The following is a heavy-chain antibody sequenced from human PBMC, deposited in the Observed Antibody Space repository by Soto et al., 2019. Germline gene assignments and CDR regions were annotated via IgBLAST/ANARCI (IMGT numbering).Heavy chain of an antibody. Sequence: QVQLQESGPGPVKPSQTLSLTCTVSGGSISSGDYYWSWIRQPPGKGLEWIGYIYYSGSTYYNPSLKSRVTISVDTSKNQFSLKLSSVTAADTAVYYCARGGDYYDSSGYFDYWGQGTLVTVSS. V-gene: IGHV4-30-4*01. D-gene: IGHD3-22*01. J-gene: IGHJ4*02. CDR1: GGSISSGDYY. CDR3: ARGGDYYDSSGYFDY. CDR2: IYYSGST.